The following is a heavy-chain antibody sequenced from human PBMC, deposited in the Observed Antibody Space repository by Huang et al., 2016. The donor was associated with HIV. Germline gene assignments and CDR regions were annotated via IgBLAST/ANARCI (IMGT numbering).Heavy chain of an antibody. J-gene: IGHJ4*02. CDR1: GYKFHIYE. Sequence: QIHLVQSGPEVKQPGASVQVSCKASGYKFHIYEITWVRQTPGQGIEWMGWISGDNVSTRFAQKFQDRLTMTTDVSTSTAYLELRSRRLDDTAVYYCARTKGEFDFWGQGALVTVSS. V-gene: IGHV1-18*04. CDR2: ISGDNVST. D-gene: IGHD3-16*01. CDR3: ARTKGEFDF.